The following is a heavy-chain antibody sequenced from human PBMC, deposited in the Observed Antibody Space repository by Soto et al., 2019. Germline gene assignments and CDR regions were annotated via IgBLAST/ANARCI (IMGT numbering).Heavy chain of an antibody. J-gene: IGHJ4*02. V-gene: IGHV1-18*01. CDR3: AGHYYDSSGPNSRDLDY. Sequence: GASVKVSCKASGYTFTSYGISWVRQAPGQGLEWMGWISAYNGNTNYAQKLQGRVTMTTDTSTSTAYMELRSLRSDDTAVYYCAGHYYDSSGPNSRDLDYWGQGTLVTVSS. CDR1: GYTFTSYG. D-gene: IGHD3-22*01. CDR2: ISAYNGNT.